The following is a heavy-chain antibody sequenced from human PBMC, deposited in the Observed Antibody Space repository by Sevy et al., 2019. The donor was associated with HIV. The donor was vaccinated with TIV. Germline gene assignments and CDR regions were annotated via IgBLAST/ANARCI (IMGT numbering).Heavy chain of an antibody. Sequence: GGYLRLSCAASGFTFSDYYMSWIRQAPGKGLEWVSYISSSGSTIYYADSVKGRFTISRDNAKNSLYLQMNSLRAEDTAVYYCARFRGYQLLYGGWFDPWGQGTLVTVSS. V-gene: IGHV3-11*01. J-gene: IGHJ5*02. CDR1: GFTFSDYY. CDR2: ISSSGSTI. CDR3: ARFRGYQLLYGGWFDP. D-gene: IGHD2-2*02.